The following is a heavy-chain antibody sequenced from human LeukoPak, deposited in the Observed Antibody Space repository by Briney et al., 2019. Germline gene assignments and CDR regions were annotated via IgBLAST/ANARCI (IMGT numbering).Heavy chain of an antibody. D-gene: IGHD5-24*01. Sequence: GGSLRLSCAASGFTFSSYWMHWVRQAPGKGLVWVSRINSDGSTTNYADSVKGRFTISRDNAKNTLSLQMNSLRVDDTAVYYCARGFSYNHFDYWGQGTRVTVSS. CDR2: INSDGSTT. V-gene: IGHV3-74*01. J-gene: IGHJ4*02. CDR1: GFTFSSYW. CDR3: ARGFSYNHFDY.